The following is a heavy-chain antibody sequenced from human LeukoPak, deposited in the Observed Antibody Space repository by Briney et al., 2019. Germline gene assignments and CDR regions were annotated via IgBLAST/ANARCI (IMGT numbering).Heavy chain of an antibody. D-gene: IGHD3-3*01. CDR2: ISAYNGNT. CDR3: AREDDFWSGYYPGGYFQH. V-gene: IGHV1-18*01. J-gene: IGHJ1*01. Sequence: ASVKVSCKASGYTFTSHGISWVRQAPGQGLEWMGWISAYNGNTNYAQKLQGRVTMTTDTSTSTAYMELRSLRSDDTAVYYCAREDDFWSGYYPGGYFQHWGQGTLVTVSS. CDR1: GYTFTSHG.